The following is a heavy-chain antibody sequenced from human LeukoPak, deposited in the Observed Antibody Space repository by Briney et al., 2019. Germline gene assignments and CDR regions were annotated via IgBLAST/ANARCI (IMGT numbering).Heavy chain of an antibody. V-gene: IGHV1-69*06. CDR3: ARDQVQVFWSGPFKMDV. CDR1: GYTFSIYS. CDR2: IIPMSNTV. D-gene: IGHD3-3*01. Sequence: ASVKVSCKASGYTFSIYSISWVRQAPGLGLEWMGRIIPMSNTVDYAQRFQDRVTITADKSTGTAYMELSSLRSDDTAVYYCARDQVQVFWSGPFKMDVWGKGTTVTVSS. J-gene: IGHJ6*04.